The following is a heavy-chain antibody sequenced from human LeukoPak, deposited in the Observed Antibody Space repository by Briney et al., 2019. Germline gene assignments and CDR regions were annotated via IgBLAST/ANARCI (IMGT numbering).Heavy chain of an antibody. CDR1: GFTFSSYS. Sequence: GGSLRLSCAASGFTFSSYSMNWVRQAPGKGLEWFSYISSSSSTIYYADSVKGRCTISRDNAKNSLYLQMNSLRAEDTAVYYCARSLVPRLYYFDYWGQGTLVTVSS. D-gene: IGHD3-16*01. J-gene: IGHJ4*02. CDR2: ISSSSSTI. CDR3: ARSLVPRLYYFDY. V-gene: IGHV3-48*01.